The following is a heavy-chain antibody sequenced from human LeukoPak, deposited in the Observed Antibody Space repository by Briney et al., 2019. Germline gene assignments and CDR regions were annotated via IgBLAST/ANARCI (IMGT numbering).Heavy chain of an antibody. CDR1: GYTFTSYY. V-gene: IGHV1-46*01. CDR2: INPSGGST. J-gene: IGHJ4*02. CDR3: ARAFPYCSGGSCYYRETNGYYFDY. D-gene: IGHD2-15*01. Sequence: GASVKVSCKASGYTFTSYYMHWVRQAPGQGLEWMGIINPSGGSTSYAQKFQGRVTMTRDTSTSTVYMELSSLRSEDTAVYYCARAFPYCSGGSCYYRETNGYYFDYWGQGTLVTVSS.